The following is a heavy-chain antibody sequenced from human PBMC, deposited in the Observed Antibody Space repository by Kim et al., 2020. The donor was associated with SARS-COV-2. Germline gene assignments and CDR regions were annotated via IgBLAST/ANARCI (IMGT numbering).Heavy chain of an antibody. CDR3: ARASRSAAAVDNWFDP. J-gene: IGHJ5*02. D-gene: IGHD6-13*01. CDR2: IYTSGST. V-gene: IGHV4-4*07. CDR1: GGSISSYY. Sequence: SETLSLTCTVSGGSISSYYWSWIRQPAGKGLEWIGRIYTSGSTNYNPSLKSRVTMSVDTSKNQFSLKLSSVTAADTAVYYCARASRSAAAVDNWFDPWGQGTLVTVSS.